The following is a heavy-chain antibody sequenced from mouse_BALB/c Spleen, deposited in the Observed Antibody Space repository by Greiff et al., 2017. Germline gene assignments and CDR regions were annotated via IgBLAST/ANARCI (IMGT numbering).Heavy chain of an antibody. V-gene: IGHV2-4-1*01. CDR1: GFSLTSYG. D-gene: IGHD1-1*01. J-gene: IGHJ4*01. Sequence: QVQLQRSGPGLVQPSQSLSITCTVSGFSLTSYGVHWVRQSPGKGLEWLGVIWSGGSTDYNAAFISSLSISKDNSKSQVFFKMNSLQADDTAIYYCARKSGRITTVVDYAMDYWGQGTSVTVSS. CDR2: IWSGGST. CDR3: ARKSGRITTVVDYAMDY.